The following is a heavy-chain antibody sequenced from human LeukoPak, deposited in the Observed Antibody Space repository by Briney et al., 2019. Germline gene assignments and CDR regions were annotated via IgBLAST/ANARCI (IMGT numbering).Heavy chain of an antibody. J-gene: IGHJ4*02. V-gene: IGHV4-39*01. D-gene: IGHD5-18*01. Sequence: SETLSLTCTVSGGSISSSSYYWGWIRQPPGKGLEGTGSIYYSGSSYYNPSLKSRVTISVHTSKNQFSLKLSSVTAADTAVYYCARHVDTATYYFDYWGQGTLVTVSS. CDR1: GGSISSSSYY. CDR2: IYYSGSS. CDR3: ARHVDTATYYFDY.